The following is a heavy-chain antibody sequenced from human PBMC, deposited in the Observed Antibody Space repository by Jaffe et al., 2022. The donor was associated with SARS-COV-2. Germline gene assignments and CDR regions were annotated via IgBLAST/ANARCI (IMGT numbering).Heavy chain of an antibody. CDR3: AKSSSGRRNYYYYGMDV. D-gene: IGHD3-22*01. Sequence: QVQLVESGGGVVQPGRSLRLSCAASGFTFSSYGMHWVRQAPGKGLEWVAVISYDGSNKYYADSVKGRFTISRDNSKNTLYLQMNSLRAEDTAVYYCAKSSSGRRNYYYYGMDVWGQGTTVTVSS. V-gene: IGHV3-30*18. J-gene: IGHJ6*02. CDR2: ISYDGSNK. CDR1: GFTFSSYG.